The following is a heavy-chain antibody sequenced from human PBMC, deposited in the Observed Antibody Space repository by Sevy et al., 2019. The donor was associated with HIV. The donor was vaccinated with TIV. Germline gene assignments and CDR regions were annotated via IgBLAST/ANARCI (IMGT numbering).Heavy chain of an antibody. V-gene: IGHV3-30-3*01. D-gene: IGHD3-10*01. CDR3: VRETTMLPRGAFDF. J-gene: IGHJ3*01. Sequence: GEFLKISCAASGFTFSSYPMHWVRQAPGKGLEWVSFISFDGTDKYYADSVKGRFTITRDNSKNTLFLQMNSLRAEDTAFYYCVRETTMLPRGAFDFWGQGTMVTVSS. CDR1: GFTFSSYP. CDR2: ISFDGTDK.